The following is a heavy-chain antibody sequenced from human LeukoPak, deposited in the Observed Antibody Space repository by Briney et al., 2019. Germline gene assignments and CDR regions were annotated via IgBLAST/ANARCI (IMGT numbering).Heavy chain of an antibody. J-gene: IGHJ4*02. CDR1: GGSISSSSYY. D-gene: IGHD3-3*01. V-gene: IGHV4-39*01. CDR3: ASLPRRDFWSGATLYYFDY. CDR2: IYYSGST. Sequence: PSETLSLTCTVSGGSISSSSYYWGWIRQPPGKGLEWIGSIYYSGSTYYNPSLKSRVTISVDTSKNQFSLKLSSVTAADTAVYYCASLPRRDFWSGATLYYFDYWGQGTLVTVSS.